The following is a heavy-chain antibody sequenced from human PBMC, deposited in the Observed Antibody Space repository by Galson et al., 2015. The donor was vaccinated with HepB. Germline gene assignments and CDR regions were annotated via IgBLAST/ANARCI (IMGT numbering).Heavy chain of an antibody. D-gene: IGHD3-22*01. J-gene: IGHJ4*02. V-gene: IGHV3-7*03. CDR3: ARENDRSGFYPTDY. CDR1: GFTFSNHW. Sequence: SLRLSCASSGFTFSNHWMSWVRQAPGKRPEWVANIKQDGSVMYYVDSVKGRFTISRDNAKNSLYLQMNSLRAEDTADYFCARENDRSGFYPTDYWGQGTLVTVSS. CDR2: IKQDGSVM.